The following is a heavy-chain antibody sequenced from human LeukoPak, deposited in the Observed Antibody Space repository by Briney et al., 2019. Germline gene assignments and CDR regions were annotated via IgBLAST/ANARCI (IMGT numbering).Heavy chain of an antibody. CDR2: ISSSSSTI. CDR1: GFTFSSYS. D-gene: IGHD3-3*01. V-gene: IGHV3-48*01. J-gene: IGHJ6*03. CDR3: ARGGDFYDFWSGYYMDV. Sequence: PGGSLRLSCAASGFTFSSYSMNWVRQAPGKGLEWVSYISSSSSTIYYADSVKGRFTISRDNAKNSLYLQMNSLRAEDTAVYYCARGGDFYDFWSGYYMDVWGKGTTVTVSS.